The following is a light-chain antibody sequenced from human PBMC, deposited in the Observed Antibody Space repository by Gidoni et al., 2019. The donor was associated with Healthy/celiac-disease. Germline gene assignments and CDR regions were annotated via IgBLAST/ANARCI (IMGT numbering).Light chain of an antibody. CDR3: AAWDDSLNGRV. CDR1: SSNIGINT. CDR2: SNN. V-gene: IGLV1-44*01. Sequence: QSVLTQPPSASGTPGQRVTLSCSGSSSNIGINTVNCYQQHPGKAPKLLFYSNNQRPSGVPDRFSGSKSGTSASLALSGLQSEDEADYYCAAWDDSLNGRVFGGGTKLTVL. J-gene: IGLJ3*02.